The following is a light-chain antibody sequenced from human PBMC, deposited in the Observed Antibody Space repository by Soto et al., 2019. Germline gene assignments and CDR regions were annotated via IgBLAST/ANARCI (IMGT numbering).Light chain of an antibody. Sequence: EIVLTQSPGTLSLSPGERATLSCRASQSITSSYLAWYQQKPGQAPRLLIYGASSRATGIPDRFSGSGSGTDFTLTISRLEPEDFAPYYCQQYPDWTFGQGTKVEIK. CDR1: QSITSSY. CDR2: GAS. J-gene: IGKJ1*01. V-gene: IGKV3-20*01. CDR3: QQYPDWT.